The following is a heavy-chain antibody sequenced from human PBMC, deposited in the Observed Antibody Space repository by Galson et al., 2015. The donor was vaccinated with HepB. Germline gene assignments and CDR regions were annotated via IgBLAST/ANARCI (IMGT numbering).Heavy chain of an antibody. CDR1: GYTFTSLD. CDR3: ARVGSKGYYYMDV. Sequence: SVKVSCKASGYTFTSLDINWVRQATGQGLEWMGWMDPNSGDTGFAQKFQGRVTMTRNTAISTAYMELSSLRSEDTAVCYCARVGSKGYYYMDVWGKGTTVTVSS. D-gene: IGHD2-2*01. J-gene: IGHJ6*03. CDR2: MDPNSGDT. V-gene: IGHV1-8*01.